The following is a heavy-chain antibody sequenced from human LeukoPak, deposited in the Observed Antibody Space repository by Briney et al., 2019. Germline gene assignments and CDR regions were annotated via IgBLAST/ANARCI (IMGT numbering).Heavy chain of an antibody. J-gene: IGHJ4*02. CDR1: GGSFSGYY. D-gene: IGHD6-19*01. Sequence: PSETLSLTCAVYGGSFSGYYWSWIRQPPGKGLEWIGEINHSGSTNYNPPLKSRVTISVDTSKNQFSLKLSSVTAADTAVYYCARGLTGYSSGSYDYWGQGTLVTVSS. CDR3: ARGLTGYSSGSYDY. CDR2: INHSGST. V-gene: IGHV4-34*01.